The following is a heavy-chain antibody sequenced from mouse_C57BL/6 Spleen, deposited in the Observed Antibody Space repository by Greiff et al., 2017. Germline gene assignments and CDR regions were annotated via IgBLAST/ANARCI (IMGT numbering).Heavy chain of an antibody. J-gene: IGHJ1*03. D-gene: IGHD2-4*01. V-gene: IGHV1-53*01. CDR2: INPSNGGT. Sequence: QVQLQQPGTELVKPGASVKLSCKASGYTFTSYWTHWVKQRPGQGLEWIGNINPSNGGTNYNEKFKSKATLTVDKSSSTAYMQLSSLTSEDSAVYYCARRDYDYPYWYFDVWGTGTTVTVSS. CDR3: ARRDYDYPYWYFDV. CDR1: GYTFTSYW.